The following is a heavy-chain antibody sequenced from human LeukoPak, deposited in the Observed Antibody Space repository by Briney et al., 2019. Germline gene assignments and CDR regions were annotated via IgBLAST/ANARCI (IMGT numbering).Heavy chain of an antibody. Sequence: ASVKVSCKASGYTFTSYDINWVRQATGQGLEWMGWMNTNSGNTGYAQKFQGRVTMTRNTSISTAYMELSSLRSEDTAVYYCARRQRALAGTIVVGYYFDYWGQGTLVTVSS. CDR2: MNTNSGNT. J-gene: IGHJ4*02. D-gene: IGHD6-19*01. CDR3: ARRQRALAGTIVVGYYFDY. CDR1: GYTFTSYD. V-gene: IGHV1-8*01.